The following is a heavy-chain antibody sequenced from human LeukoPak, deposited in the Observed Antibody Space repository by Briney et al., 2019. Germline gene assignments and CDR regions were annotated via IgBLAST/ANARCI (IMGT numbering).Heavy chain of an antibody. J-gene: IGHJ5*02. CDR1: GGSISTYY. V-gene: IGHV4-59*01. CDR3: AREMTRPYYYDSSGYYPNWFDP. CDR2: IYYSGCT. Sequence: SETLSLTCTVSGGSISTYYWNWMRQSPGKGLEWIGYIYYSGCTNYNPSLKSRVTISVDTSKNQFSLRLSSVTAADTAVYYCAREMTRPYYYDSSGYYPNWFDPWGQGTLVTVSS. D-gene: IGHD3-22*01.